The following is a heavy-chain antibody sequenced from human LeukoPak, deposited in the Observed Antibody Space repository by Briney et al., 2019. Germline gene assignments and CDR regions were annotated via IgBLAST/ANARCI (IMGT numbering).Heavy chain of an antibody. CDR1: GGSISSGGYY. CDR2: IYYSGST. D-gene: IGHD5-18*01. J-gene: IGHJ3*02. V-gene: IGHV4-31*03. CDR3: ARDKGGYEGAFDI. Sequence: SQTLSLTCTVSGGSISSGGYYWSWIRQHPGKGLEWIGYIYYSGSTYYNPSLKSRVTISVDTSKNQFSLQLSSVTAADTAVYYCARDKGGYEGAFDIWGQGTMVTVSS.